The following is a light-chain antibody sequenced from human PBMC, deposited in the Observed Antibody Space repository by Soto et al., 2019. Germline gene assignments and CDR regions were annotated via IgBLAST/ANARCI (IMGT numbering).Light chain of an antibody. V-gene: IGKV3-20*01. Sequence: EIVLTQSPGTLSLSPGEEATLSCRASQSVDSNYLAWYQQKPGQTPRLIIYGASGRADGIPHRFSGSGFGTDFALTISKVAPEDFAVYYCQEYGTPRSVTFGQGTRLDI. CDR3: QEYGTPRSVT. J-gene: IGKJ5*01. CDR2: GAS. CDR1: QSVDSNY.